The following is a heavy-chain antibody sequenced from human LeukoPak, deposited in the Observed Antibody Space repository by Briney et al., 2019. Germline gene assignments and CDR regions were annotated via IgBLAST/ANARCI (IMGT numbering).Heavy chain of an antibody. V-gene: IGHV4-59*01. CDR2: IYYSGTT. Sequence: SETLSLTCTVSGGSISSYYWNWIRQPPGKGLEWIGYIYYSGTTNYNPSLKSRVTISVDTSKNQFSLKLSSVTAADTAVYYCARGRGGWLQFPAFDYWGQGTLVTVSS. J-gene: IGHJ4*02. D-gene: IGHD5-24*01. CDR1: GGSISSYY. CDR3: ARGRGGWLQFPAFDY.